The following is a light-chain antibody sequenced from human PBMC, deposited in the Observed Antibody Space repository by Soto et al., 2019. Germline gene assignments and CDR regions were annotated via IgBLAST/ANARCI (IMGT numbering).Light chain of an antibody. CDR2: DAS. Sequence: EVVLTQSPSTLSLSPGERASLSCWASQTVSTYLPWYNHKVGQLPRLLIYDASNRTTGIPARFSSSGSGTNYTFTISSIEPADFALYFCQLHSSWAPYTFGQGTKVDIK. CDR3: QLHSSWAPYT. V-gene: IGKV3-11*01. J-gene: IGKJ2*01. CDR1: QTVSTY.